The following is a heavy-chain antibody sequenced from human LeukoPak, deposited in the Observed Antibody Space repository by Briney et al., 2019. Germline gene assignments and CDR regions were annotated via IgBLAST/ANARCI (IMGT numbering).Heavy chain of an antibody. CDR1: GFTFSTYW. Sequence: GGSLRLSCAASGFTFSTYWMHWVRQAPGKGLVWVPRINSDGSTTTYADSVKGRFTISRDNAKSTLYLQMNSLRAEDTAVYYCARVVTTDDYWGQGTLVTVSS. CDR3: ARVVTTDDY. CDR2: INSDGSTT. J-gene: IGHJ4*02. V-gene: IGHV3-74*01. D-gene: IGHD4-17*01.